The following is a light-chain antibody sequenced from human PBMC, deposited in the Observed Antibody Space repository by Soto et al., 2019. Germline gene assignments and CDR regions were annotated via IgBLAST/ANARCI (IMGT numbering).Light chain of an antibody. Sequence: EIVMTQSPATLSVSPGERATLSCRASQSVSSNLAWYQQKPGQAPRLLIYGASTRATGIPARFSGSGSGTEFTLTISSLQSEDFAVYYCQSYNNWPLNCGGGNKGDIK. V-gene: IGKV3-15*01. J-gene: IGKJ4*01. CDR3: QSYNNWPLN. CDR2: GAS. CDR1: QSVSSN.